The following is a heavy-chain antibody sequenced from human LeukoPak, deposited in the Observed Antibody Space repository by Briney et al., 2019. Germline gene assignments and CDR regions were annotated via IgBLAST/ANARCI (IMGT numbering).Heavy chain of an antibody. V-gene: IGHV3-48*04. CDR2: ISSSSSPI. D-gene: IGHD6-13*01. J-gene: IGHJ6*02. CDR1: GFTFSSYI. Sequence: GGSLRLSCQASGFTFSSYIMNWFGQAPGKGLEWISYISSSSSPIYYAGSVKGRFTTSRDNAKNSLYLQMNSLRVEDTAVYYCAKSGGQQLVAAYGMDVWGQGTTVTVSS. CDR3: AKSGGQQLVAAYGMDV.